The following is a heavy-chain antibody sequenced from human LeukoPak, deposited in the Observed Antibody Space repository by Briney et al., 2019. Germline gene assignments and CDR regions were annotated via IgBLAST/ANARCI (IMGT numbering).Heavy chain of an antibody. J-gene: IGHJ4*02. V-gene: IGHV3-48*01. Sequence: GGSLRLSCSASGFSFNIYSMSWVRQSPGKGLEWIAYTGSIGSTIHYADSVNGRFTISRDNAKKSLYLQMDTLRGDDTAVYYCARVGGRGIDYWGQGSLVSVSS. CDR2: TGSIGSTI. CDR3: ARVGGRGIDY. CDR1: GFSFNIYS.